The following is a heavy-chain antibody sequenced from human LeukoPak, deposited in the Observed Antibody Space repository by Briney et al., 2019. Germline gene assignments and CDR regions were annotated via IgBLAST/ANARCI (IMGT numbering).Heavy chain of an antibody. CDR2: ISSSSSTI. CDR1: GFTVSSNY. CDR3: ARDYYGSGSSFDY. J-gene: IGHJ4*02. D-gene: IGHD3-10*01. Sequence: GGSLRLSCAASGFTVSSNYMSWVRQAPGKGLEWVSYISSSSSTIYYADSVKGRFTISRDNAKNSLYLQMNSLRAEDTAVYYCARDYYGSGSSFDYWGQGTLVTVSS. V-gene: IGHV3-48*01.